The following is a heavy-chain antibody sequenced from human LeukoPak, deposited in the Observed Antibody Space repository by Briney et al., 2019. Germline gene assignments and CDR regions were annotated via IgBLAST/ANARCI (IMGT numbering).Heavy chain of an antibody. CDR3: AKDQDSSGYFHYFDY. J-gene: IGHJ4*02. V-gene: IGHV3-9*01. CDR1: GFTFDDYA. D-gene: IGHD3-22*01. Sequence: PGGSLRLSCAASGFTFDDYAMHWVRQAPGKGLEWVSGISWNSGSIGYADSVKGRFTISRDNAKNSLYLQMNSLRAEDTALYYCAKDQDSSGYFHYFDYWGQGTVVTVSS. CDR2: ISWNSGSI.